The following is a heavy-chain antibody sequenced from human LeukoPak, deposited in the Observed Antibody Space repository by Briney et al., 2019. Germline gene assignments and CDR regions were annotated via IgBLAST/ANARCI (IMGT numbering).Heavy chain of an antibody. CDR1: GGSISGYY. J-gene: IGHJ5*02. CDR2: VYDTGAT. Sequence: SEALSLTCTVSGGSISGYYWSWIRQPPGKRLEWIGYVYDTGATNYNPSLKSRFTISIHTSKNQFSLYLSSVTAADTAVYYCARLPLIATTRGGFDPWGQGTLVTVSS. D-gene: IGHD1/OR15-1a*01. CDR3: ARLPLIATTRGGFDP. V-gene: IGHV4-59*08.